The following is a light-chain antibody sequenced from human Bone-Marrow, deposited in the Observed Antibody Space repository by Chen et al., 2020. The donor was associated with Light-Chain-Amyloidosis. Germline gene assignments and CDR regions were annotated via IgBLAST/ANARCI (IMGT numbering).Light chain of an antibody. Sequence: SYALTQSPSVSVSPGQTVKITCSGDVLAKQFGYWYQQKPGQAPLVVIHRDSERPSGIPERFSGAGSGTTATLTISGVQAEDEADYHCQSADSSGTYEVIFGGGTKLTVL. CDR3: QSADSSGTYEVI. J-gene: IGLJ2*01. CDR1: VLAKQF. V-gene: IGLV3-25*03. CDR2: RDS.